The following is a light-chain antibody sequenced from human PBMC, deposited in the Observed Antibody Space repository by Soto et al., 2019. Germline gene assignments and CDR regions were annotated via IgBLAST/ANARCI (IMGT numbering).Light chain of an antibody. Sequence: QSVPTQPASVSGSPGQSITISCTGTSSDVGGYNYVSWYQQHPGKAPKLMIYDVSNRPSGVSNRFSGSKSGNTASLTISGLQAEDEADYYCSSYTSSSTNVFGTGTKLTVL. V-gene: IGLV2-14*01. J-gene: IGLJ1*01. CDR3: SSYTSSSTNV. CDR2: DVS. CDR1: SSDVGGYNY.